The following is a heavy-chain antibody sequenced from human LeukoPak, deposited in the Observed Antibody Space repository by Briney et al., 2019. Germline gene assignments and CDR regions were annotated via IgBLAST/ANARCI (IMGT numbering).Heavy chain of an antibody. J-gene: IGHJ4*02. CDR1: GFTFSSYA. CDR3: ARDQVRFGGFTFDY. V-gene: IGHV3-30-3*01. CDR2: ISYDGSNK. D-gene: IGHD3-10*01. Sequence: GGSLRLSCAASGFTFSSYAMHWVRQAPGKGLEWVAVISYDGSNKYYADSVKGRFTISRDNSKNTLYLQMNSLRAEDTAVYYCARDQVRFGGFTFDYWGQGTLVTVSS.